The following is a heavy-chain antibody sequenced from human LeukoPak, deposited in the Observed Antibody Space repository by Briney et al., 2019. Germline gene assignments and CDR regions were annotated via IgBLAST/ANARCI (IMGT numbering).Heavy chain of an antibody. D-gene: IGHD2-15*01. J-gene: IGHJ4*02. Sequence: PGGSLRLSCEASGFTFSTCAMTWVRQGPGKGLEWVSTITGSGDATYYADSVKGRFTISRDNSKNTLYLQMDSLRAEDAAVYHCATDEANCSGGSCYSFTYWGQGTLVTVSS. V-gene: IGHV3-23*01. CDR3: ATDEANCSGGSCYSFTY. CDR2: ITGSGDAT. CDR1: GFTFSTCA.